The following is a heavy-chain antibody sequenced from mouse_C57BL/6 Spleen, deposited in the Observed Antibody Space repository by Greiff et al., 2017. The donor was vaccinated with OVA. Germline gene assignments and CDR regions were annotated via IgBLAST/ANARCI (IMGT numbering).Heavy chain of an antibody. V-gene: IGHV14-4*01. CDR2: IDPENGDP. CDR1: GFNIKDDY. D-gene: IGHD1-1*01. Sequence: EVQVVESGAELVRPGASVKLSCTASGFNIKDDYMHWVKQRPEQGLEWIGWIDPENGDPEYASKFQGKAPITADTSSTTAYLQLSSLTSEDTAVDYCTTGDGSSPFAYWGQGTLVTVSA. J-gene: IGHJ3*01. CDR3: TTGDGSSPFAY.